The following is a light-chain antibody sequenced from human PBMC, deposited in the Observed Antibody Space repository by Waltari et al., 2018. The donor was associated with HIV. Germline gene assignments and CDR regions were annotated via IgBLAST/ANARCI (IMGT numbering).Light chain of an antibody. J-gene: IGLJ3*02. CDR2: RNN. V-gene: IGLV1-47*01. CDR1: SSNIGSNF. CDR3: AAWDDSLREV. Sequence: QSVLTQPPSASGTPGHSVTISCSGSSSNIGSNFVYWYQQLPGAAPKLLIYRNNQRPSGVPDRFSGSKSGTSASLAISGLRFEDEADYYCAAWDDSLREVFGGGTKLTVL.